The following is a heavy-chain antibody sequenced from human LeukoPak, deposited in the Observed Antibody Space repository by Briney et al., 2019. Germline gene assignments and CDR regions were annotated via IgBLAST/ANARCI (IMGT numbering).Heavy chain of an antibody. CDR2: ISRSSSYI. CDR1: GFTFSSYS. J-gene: IGHJ4*02. D-gene: IGHD5-24*01. Sequence: GGSLRLSCAASGFTFSSYSMNWVRQPPGKGLEWVSSISRSSSYIYYADSVKGRFNNSRDNAKNSLYLQMNSLRAEDTAVYYCARRPEMAVDYWGQGTLVTVSS. V-gene: IGHV3-21*01. CDR3: ARRPEMAVDY.